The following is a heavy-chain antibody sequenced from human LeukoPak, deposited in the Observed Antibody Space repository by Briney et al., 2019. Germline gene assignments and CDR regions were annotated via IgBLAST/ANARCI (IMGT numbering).Heavy chain of an antibody. CDR3: AKDRDILTGEDYYYGMDV. J-gene: IGHJ6*04. CDR2: ISYDGSNT. D-gene: IGHD3-9*01. Sequence: GGSLRLSCAASGFTFSNYGMHWVRQAPGKGLEWVAIISYDGSNTYYVDSVKGRFTISRDNSKNTLYLQMNNLRDEGTAVYYCAKDRDILTGEDYYYGMDVWGKGTTVTVSS. V-gene: IGHV3-30*18. CDR1: GFTFSNYG.